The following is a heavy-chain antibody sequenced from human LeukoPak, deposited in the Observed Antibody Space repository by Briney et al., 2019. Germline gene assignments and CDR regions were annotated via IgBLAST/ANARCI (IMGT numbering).Heavy chain of an antibody. Sequence: GGSLRLSCVASGFIFSTHAMSWVRLAPGRGPEWVSTISDSGGSTYYTESVKGRFTISRDNAKNSLYLQMNSLRAEDTAVYYCMAESSTSWEGYWGQGTLVTVSS. D-gene: IGHD6-6*01. CDR1: GFIFSTHA. CDR3: MAESSTSWEGY. J-gene: IGHJ4*02. V-gene: IGHV3-23*01. CDR2: ISDSGGST.